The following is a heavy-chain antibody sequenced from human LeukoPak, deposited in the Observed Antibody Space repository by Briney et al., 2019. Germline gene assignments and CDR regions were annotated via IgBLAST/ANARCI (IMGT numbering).Heavy chain of an antibody. J-gene: IGHJ4*02. V-gene: IGHV4-59*01. CDR3: ARAGGSIAARLDY. D-gene: IGHD6-6*01. CDR2: IYYSGST. CDR1: GGSISSYY. Sequence: SETLSLTCTVSGGSISSYYWSWIRQPPGKGLAWIGYIYYSGSTYYNPSLKSRVTISVDTSKNQFSLKLSSVTAADTAVYYCARAGGSIAARLDYWGQGTLVTVSS.